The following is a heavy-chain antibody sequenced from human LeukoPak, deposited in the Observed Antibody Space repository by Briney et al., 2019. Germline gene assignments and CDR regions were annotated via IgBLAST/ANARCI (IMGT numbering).Heavy chain of an antibody. J-gene: IGHJ2*01. CDR3: ARVDLGSSWPWYFDL. Sequence: SETLSLTCTVSGGSISSSSYYWGWIRQPPGKGLEWIGSIYYSGSTYYNPSLKSRVTISVDTSKNQFSLKLSSVTAADTAVYYCARVDLGSSWPWYFDLWGRGTLVTVSS. CDR1: GGSISSSSYY. V-gene: IGHV4-39*07. CDR2: IYYSGST. D-gene: IGHD6-13*01.